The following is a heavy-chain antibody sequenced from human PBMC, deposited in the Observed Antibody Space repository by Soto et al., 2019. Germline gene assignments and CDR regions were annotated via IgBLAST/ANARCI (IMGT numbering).Heavy chain of an antibody. D-gene: IGHD4-17*01. CDR1: GFAFSSHG. CDR3: ARDDDYDDNGLDS. V-gene: IGHV3-33*01. CDR2: IVREGSEK. J-gene: IGHJ5*01. Sequence: QVQLVESGGGVVQPGRSLRLSCAASGFAFSSHGMHWVRQAPGKGLEWVAVIVREGSEKHYADSVKGRFTISRDNSKNTLYLEMNSLRAEDPAVYYCARDDDYDDNGLDSWGQGTLVTVSS.